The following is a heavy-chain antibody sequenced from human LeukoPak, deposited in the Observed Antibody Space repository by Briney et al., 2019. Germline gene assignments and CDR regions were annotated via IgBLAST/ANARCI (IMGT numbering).Heavy chain of an antibody. CDR2: IDTTTSYK. D-gene: IGHD3-10*01. V-gene: IGHV3-21*01. J-gene: IGHJ3*02. CDR3: ARGRSITILRGVAVSDGFDI. CDR1: GFTFSTHG. Sequence: GGSLRLSCAASGFTFSTHGMNWVRQAPGKGLEWVSFIDTTTSYKYYADSVKGRFTISRDNAKNSLYLQMNSLRADDTAFYYCARGRSITILRGVAVSDGFDIWGQGTMVTVSS.